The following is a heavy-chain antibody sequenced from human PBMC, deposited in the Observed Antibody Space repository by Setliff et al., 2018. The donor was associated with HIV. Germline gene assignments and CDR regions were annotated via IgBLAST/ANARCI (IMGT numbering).Heavy chain of an antibody. D-gene: IGHD6-19*01. J-gene: IGHJ4*02. CDR3: ARGLAVAGTGY. CDR1: GGSISSYY. Sequence: SETLSLTCTVSGGSISSYYWSWIRQPPGKGLEWIGYIYYSGTTGYAQKFQGRVTMTRDTSISTAYMELSSLRSEDTAVYYCARGLAVAGTGYWGQGTRVTVSS. CDR2: IYYSGTT. V-gene: IGHV4-59*01.